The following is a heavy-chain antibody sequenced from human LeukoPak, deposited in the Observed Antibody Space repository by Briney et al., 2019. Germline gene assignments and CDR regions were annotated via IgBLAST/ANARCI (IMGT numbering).Heavy chain of an antibody. J-gene: IGHJ4*02. CDR3: ARDRVGATDYFDY. D-gene: IGHD1-26*01. CDR2: ISSSGSTI. Sequence: GGSLRLSCAASGFTFSDYYMSWIRQAPGKGLEWVSYISSSGSTIYYADPVKGRFTISRDNAKNSLYLQMNSLRAEDTAVYYCARDRVGATDYFDYWGQGTLVTVSS. CDR1: GFTFSDYY. V-gene: IGHV3-11*01.